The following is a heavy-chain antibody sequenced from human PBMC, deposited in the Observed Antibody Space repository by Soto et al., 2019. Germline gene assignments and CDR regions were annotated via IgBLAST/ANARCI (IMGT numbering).Heavy chain of an antibody. CDR2: IYYSGST. J-gene: IGHJ4*02. Sequence: QLQLQESGPGLVKPSETLSLTCTVSGGSISSRSYYWGWIRQPPGKGLEWIGSIYYSGSTYYNPSLKSRVNIAVDTTKNQFSLKLSSVTAADTAVYYCARQAYSSGWYLDYWGQGTLVTVSS. V-gene: IGHV4-39*01. CDR3: ARQAYSSGWYLDY. CDR1: GGSISSRSYY. D-gene: IGHD6-19*01.